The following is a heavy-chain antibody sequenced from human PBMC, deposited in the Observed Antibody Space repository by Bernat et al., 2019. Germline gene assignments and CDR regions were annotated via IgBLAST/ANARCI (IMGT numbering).Heavy chain of an antibody. V-gene: IGHV3-53*01. CDR1: GFTVSSNY. Sequence: EVQLVESGGGLIQPGGSLRLSCAASGFTVSSNYMSWVRQAPGKGLEWVSVIYSGGSTYYADSVKGRFTISRDNSKNTLYLQMNSLRAEDTAVYYCARDYIVVVPAANYYMDVWGKGTTVTVSS. D-gene: IGHD2-2*01. CDR2: IYSGGST. CDR3: ARDYIVVVPAANYYMDV. J-gene: IGHJ6*03.